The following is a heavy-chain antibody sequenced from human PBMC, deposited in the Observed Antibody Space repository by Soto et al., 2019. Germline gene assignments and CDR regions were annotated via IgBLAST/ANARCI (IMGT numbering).Heavy chain of an antibody. CDR1: GFTFSSYA. Sequence: PGGSLRLSCAASGFTFSSYAMGWVRQAPGKGLDWVSVIGGSGGSTYYSDSVKGRFTISRDNSNDTLYLQMNSLRPDDTAVYYCAKSHRYCSSTSCYFAYWGLGTLVTVPQ. V-gene: IGHV3-23*01. CDR2: IGGSGGST. J-gene: IGHJ4*02. CDR3: AKSHRYCSSTSCYFAY. D-gene: IGHD2-2*01.